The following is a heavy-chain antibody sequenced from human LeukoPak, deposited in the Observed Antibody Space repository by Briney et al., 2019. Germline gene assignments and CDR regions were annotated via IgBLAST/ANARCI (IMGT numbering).Heavy chain of an antibody. J-gene: IGHJ4*02. D-gene: IGHD3-22*01. CDR1: GGSIGNYY. Sequence: PSETLSLTCTVSGGSIGNYYWAWIRQPAGQGLEWIGRLYVGRNTDHNPSLKSRVTMSVDSSKNQFSLRLRSVTAADTAVYYCAREHKDYDGDGYYYDNWGQGTLVTVSS. CDR3: AREHKDYDGDGYYYDN. CDR2: LYVGRNT. V-gene: IGHV4-4*07.